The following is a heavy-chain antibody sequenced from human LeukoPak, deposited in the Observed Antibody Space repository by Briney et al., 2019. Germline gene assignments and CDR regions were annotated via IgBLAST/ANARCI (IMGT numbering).Heavy chain of an antibody. CDR2: IYYSGST. CDR1: GGSISSYY. Sequence: SETLSLTCTVSGGSISSYYWSWIRQPPGKGLEWIGCIYYSGSTNYNPSLKSRVNISLDTSKNQFSLKLSSVTAADTAVYYCAGSYYYSYYYYMDVWGKGTTVTISS. D-gene: IGHD3-10*01. J-gene: IGHJ6*03. V-gene: IGHV4-59*01. CDR3: AGSYYYSYYYYMDV.